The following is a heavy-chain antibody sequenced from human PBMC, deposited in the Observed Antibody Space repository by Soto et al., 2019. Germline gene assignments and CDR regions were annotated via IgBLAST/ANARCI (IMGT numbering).Heavy chain of an antibody. CDR1: GGTLSSYA. CDR2: IIPIFGTA. CDR3: AGFDSSGYYPSYDAFDI. D-gene: IGHD3-22*01. V-gene: IGHV1-69*13. J-gene: IGHJ3*02. Sequence: SVKVACKASGGTLSSYAISWVRQAPGQGLEWMGGIIPIFGTANYAQKFQGRDTITADESTSTAYMELSSLRSEDTAVYYCAGFDSSGYYPSYDAFDIWGQGTMVTVSS.